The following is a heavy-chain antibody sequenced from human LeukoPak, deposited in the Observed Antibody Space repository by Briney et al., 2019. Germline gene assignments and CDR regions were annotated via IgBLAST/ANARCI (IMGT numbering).Heavy chain of an antibody. CDR1: GGSISSSSYY. V-gene: IGHV4-39*07. Sequence: SETLSLTCTVSGGSISSSSYYWGWIRQPPGKGLEWIGEINHSGSTNYNPSLKSRVTISVDTSKNQFSLKLSSVTAADTAVYYCARGGKGYYYDSSGIGPYYFDYWGQGTLVTVSS. D-gene: IGHD3-22*01. CDR2: INHSGST. J-gene: IGHJ4*02. CDR3: ARGGKGYYYDSSGIGPYYFDY.